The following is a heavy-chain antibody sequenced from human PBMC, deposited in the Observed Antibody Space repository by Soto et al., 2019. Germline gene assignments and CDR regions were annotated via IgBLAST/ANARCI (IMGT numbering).Heavy chain of an antibody. J-gene: IGHJ4*02. CDR3: AQDHYYDFWSGYYYYFDY. V-gene: IGHV3-30*18. CDR1: GFTFSSYG. CDR2: ISYDGSNK. D-gene: IGHD3-3*01. Sequence: GGSLRLSXAASGFTFSSYGMHWVRQAPGKGLEWVAVISYDGSNKYYADSVKGRFTISRDNSKNTLYLQMNSLRAEDTAVYYCAQDHYYDFWSGYYYYFDYWGQGTLVTVSS.